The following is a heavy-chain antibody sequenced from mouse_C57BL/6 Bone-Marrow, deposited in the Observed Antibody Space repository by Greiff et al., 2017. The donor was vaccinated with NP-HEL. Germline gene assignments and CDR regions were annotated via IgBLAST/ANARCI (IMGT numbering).Heavy chain of an antibody. Sequence: EVHLVESGAELVRPGASVKLSCTASGFNIKDDYMHWVKQRPEQGLEWIGWIDPENGDTEYASKFQGKATITADTSSNTAYLQLSSLTSEDTAVYYCTIHYDGSSYGYAMDYWGQGTSVTVSS. D-gene: IGHD1-1*01. V-gene: IGHV14-4*01. CDR2: IDPENGDT. J-gene: IGHJ4*01. CDR3: TIHYDGSSYGYAMDY. CDR1: GFNIKDDY.